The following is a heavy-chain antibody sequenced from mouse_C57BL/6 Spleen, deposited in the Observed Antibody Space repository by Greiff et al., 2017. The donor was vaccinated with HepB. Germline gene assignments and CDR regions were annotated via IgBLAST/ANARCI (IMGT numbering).Heavy chain of an antibody. D-gene: IGHD2-2*01. CDR1: GYTFTDYY. CDR3: ANYGYDGDCDD. Sequence: VQLQQSGPELVKPGASVKISCKASGYTFTDYYMNWVKQSHGKSLEWIGDINPNNGGTSYNQKFKGKATLTVDKSSSTAYMELRSLTSEDSAVYYCANYGYDGDCDDWGPGTTVTVSS. CDR2: INPNNGGT. V-gene: IGHV1-26*01. J-gene: IGHJ1*01.